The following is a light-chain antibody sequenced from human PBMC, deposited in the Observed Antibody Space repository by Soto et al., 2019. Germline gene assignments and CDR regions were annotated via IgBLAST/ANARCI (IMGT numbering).Light chain of an antibody. J-gene: IGLJ2*01. CDR2: QDS. CDR3: QAWDSSTVV. CDR1: KWGDKY. V-gene: IGLV3-1*01. Sequence: SSELTQPPSVSVSPGQTASITCSGDKWGDKYACWYQQKPGQSPVLAIYQDSKRPSGIPERFSGSNSGNTATLTISGTQAMDEADYYCQAWDSSTVVFGGGTKVTVL.